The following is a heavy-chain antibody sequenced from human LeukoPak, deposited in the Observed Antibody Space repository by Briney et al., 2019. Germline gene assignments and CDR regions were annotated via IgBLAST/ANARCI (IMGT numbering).Heavy chain of an antibody. Sequence: SETLSLTCTVSGGSISSDYWSWIRQPPGKGLEWIGYISYSGSTNYSPSLKSQITMSKDTSKNQFSLKLSSVTAADPAVYYCTRGDPPDYWGQGTLVTVSS. J-gene: IGHJ4*02. CDR2: ISYSGST. CDR1: GGSISSDY. V-gene: IGHV4-59*01. CDR3: TRGDPPDY.